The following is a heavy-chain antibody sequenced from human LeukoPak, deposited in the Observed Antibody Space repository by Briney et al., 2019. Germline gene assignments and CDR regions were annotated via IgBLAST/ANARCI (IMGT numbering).Heavy chain of an antibody. D-gene: IGHD6-19*01. Sequence: GASVKVSCKASGYTFTSYGISWVRQAPGQGLEWMGWINTNTGNPTYAQGFTGRFVFSLDTSVSTAYLQISSLKAEDTAVYYCARDPGGWSSGYFDYWGQGTLVTVSS. J-gene: IGHJ4*02. CDR1: GYTFTSYG. CDR2: INTNTGNP. CDR3: ARDPGGWSSGYFDY. V-gene: IGHV7-4-1*02.